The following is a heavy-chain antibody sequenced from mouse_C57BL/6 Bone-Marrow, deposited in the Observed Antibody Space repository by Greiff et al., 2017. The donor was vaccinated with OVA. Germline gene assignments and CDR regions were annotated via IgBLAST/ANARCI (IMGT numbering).Heavy chain of an antibody. J-gene: IGHJ1*03. V-gene: IGHV1-81*01. CDR3: ATLDYYGSSYGYFDV. Sequence: VKLMESGAELARPGASVKLSCKASGYTFTSYGISWVKQRTGQGLEWIGEIYPRSGNTYYNEKFKGKATLTEDKSSSTAYMELRSLTSEDSAVYFCATLDYYGSSYGYFDVWGTGTTVTVAS. CDR2: IYPRSGNT. CDR1: GYTFTSYG. D-gene: IGHD1-1*01.